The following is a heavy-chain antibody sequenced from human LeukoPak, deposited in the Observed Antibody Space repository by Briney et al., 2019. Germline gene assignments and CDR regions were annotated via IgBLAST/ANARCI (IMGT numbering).Heavy chain of an antibody. CDR2: INPNSGGT. D-gene: IGHD3-3*01. V-gene: IGHV1-2*02. J-gene: IGHJ4*02. Sequence: GASVKVSCKASGYNFNAYYMHWVRQAPGPGLEWMGWINPNSGGTNYAQKFQGRVTLTRDTSINTVYMEVNRLTSDDTVVYYCARGEWLVLGDHWGQGTPVTVSS. CDR3: ARGEWLVLGDH. CDR1: GYNFNAYY.